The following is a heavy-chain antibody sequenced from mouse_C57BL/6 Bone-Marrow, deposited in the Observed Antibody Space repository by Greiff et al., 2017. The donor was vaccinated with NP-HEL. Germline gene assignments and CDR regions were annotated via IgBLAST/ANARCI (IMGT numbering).Heavy chain of an antibody. J-gene: IGHJ4*01. CDR2: IRNKDNNHAT. CDR1: GFTFSDAW. D-gene: IGHD2-3*01. Sequence: EVKLQESGGGLVQPGGSMKLSCAASGFTFSDAWMDWVRQSPEKGLEWVAEIRNKDNNHATYYAESVKGRVTISRDASKSSVYLQMNSLRAEAADIYYCTRIYDGPLHYAMDYWGQGTSVTVSS. CDR3: TRIYDGPLHYAMDY. V-gene: IGHV6-6*01.